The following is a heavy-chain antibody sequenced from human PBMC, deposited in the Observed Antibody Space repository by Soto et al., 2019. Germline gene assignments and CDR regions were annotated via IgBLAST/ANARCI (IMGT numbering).Heavy chain of an antibody. V-gene: IGHV4-39*07. CDR2: IYYSGST. CDR1: GGSISSSSYY. J-gene: IGHJ5*02. D-gene: IGHD4-17*01. CDR3: ARSPYGDRQYNWFDP. Sequence: SETLSLTCTVSGGSISSSSYYWGWIRQPPGKGLEWIGSIYYSGSTYYNPSLKSRVTISVDTSKNQFSLKLTSVTAADTAVYFCARSPYGDRQYNWFDPWGQGTLVTVSS.